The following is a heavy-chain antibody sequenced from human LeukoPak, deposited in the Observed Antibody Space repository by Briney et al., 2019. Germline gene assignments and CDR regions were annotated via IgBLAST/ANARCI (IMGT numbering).Heavy chain of an antibody. CDR1: GFTFSRYG. D-gene: IGHD6-13*01. Sequence: PGGSLRLSCAASGFTFSRYGMHWVRQAPGKGLEWVAVISYDGSNKYYADSVKGRFTISRDNSKNTLYLQMNSLRAEDTAVYYCAKDIGVGIAAAGADWGQGTLVTVSS. V-gene: IGHV3-30*18. CDR3: AKDIGVGIAAAGAD. CDR2: ISYDGSNK. J-gene: IGHJ4*02.